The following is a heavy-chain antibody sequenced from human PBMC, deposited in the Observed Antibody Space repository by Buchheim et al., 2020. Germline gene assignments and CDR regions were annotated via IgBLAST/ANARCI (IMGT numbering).Heavy chain of an antibody. CDR2: ISYDGSNK. CDR3: AKAPRSSTDFDY. V-gene: IGHV3-30*18. J-gene: IGHJ4*02. Sequence: QVQLVESGGGVVQPGRSLRLSCAASVFTFSSYGMHWVRQAPGKGLEWVAVISYDGSNKYYADSVKGRFTISRANSKNTLYLQMNSMRAGDTAVYYCAKAPRSSTDFDYWGQGTL. D-gene: IGHD6-6*01. CDR1: VFTFSSYG.